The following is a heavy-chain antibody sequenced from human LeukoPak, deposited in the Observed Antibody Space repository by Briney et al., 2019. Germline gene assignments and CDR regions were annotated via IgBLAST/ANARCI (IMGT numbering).Heavy chain of an antibody. CDR2: IWEDGTNI. D-gene: IGHD6-19*01. CDR1: RFTFSNYA. Sequence: GGSLRLSCTGSRFTFSNYAMHWVRQAPGKGLEFVAGIWEDGTNIHYADSVKGRFTISRDNSKNTLYLQMNSLRAEDTAVYFCARVGYNSGWYEYWGQGTLVTVSS. CDR3: ARVGYNSGWYEY. J-gene: IGHJ4*02. V-gene: IGHV3-33*08.